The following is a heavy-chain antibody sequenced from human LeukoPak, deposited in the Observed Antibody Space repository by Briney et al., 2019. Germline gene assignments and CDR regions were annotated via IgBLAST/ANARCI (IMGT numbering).Heavy chain of an antibody. CDR3: AKGIAARPEYFQH. J-gene: IGHJ1*01. V-gene: IGHV3-11*01. CDR2: ISSSGSTI. CDR1: GFTFSDYY. D-gene: IGHD6-6*01. Sequence: AGGSLRLSCAASGFTFSDYYMSWIRQAPGKGLEWVSYISSSGSTIYYADSVKGRFTISRDNAKNSLYLQMNSLRAEDTAVYYCAKGIAARPEYFQHWGQGTLVTVSS.